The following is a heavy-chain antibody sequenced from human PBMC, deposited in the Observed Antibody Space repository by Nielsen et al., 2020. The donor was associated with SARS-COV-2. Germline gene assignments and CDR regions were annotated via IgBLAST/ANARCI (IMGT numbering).Heavy chain of an antibody. CDR2: ITNTGAE. Sequence: GSLRLSCAASGFTFSDHYMTWIRQTPGKGLEWISYITNTGAEYYADSVKGRFTISRDNAQSSLYLLMNNLRAEDTAVYYCASSGWLDYWGQGTRVTVSS. CDR1: GFTFSDHY. D-gene: IGHD6-19*01. V-gene: IGHV3-11*04. CDR3: ASSGWLDY. J-gene: IGHJ4*02.